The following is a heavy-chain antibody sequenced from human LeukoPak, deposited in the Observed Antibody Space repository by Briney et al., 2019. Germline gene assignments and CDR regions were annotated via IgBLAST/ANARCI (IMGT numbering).Heavy chain of an antibody. D-gene: IGHD1-1*01. Sequence: PSETLSLTCAVYGGSFSGYYWSWIRQPPGKGLEWIGEINHSGTTYYNPSLKSRVTISVDTSKNQFSLKLSSVTAADTAVYYCARELDDLRDWGQGTLVSVSS. V-gene: IGHV4-34*01. CDR2: INHSGTT. CDR1: GGSFSGYY. CDR3: ARELDDLRD. J-gene: IGHJ4*02.